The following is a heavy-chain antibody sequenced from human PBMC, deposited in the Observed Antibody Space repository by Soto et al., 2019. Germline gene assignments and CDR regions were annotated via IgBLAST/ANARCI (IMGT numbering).Heavy chain of an antibody. CDR3: AKGAKTSICRYFDY. D-gene: IGHD2-21*02. Sequence: EVHLVESGGGLVQPGRSLRLSCAASGFTFDDFAMNWVRQVPGKGLEWVSSISWNSGNIVYADSVKGRFTISRDSAKNSLYLQLNNLSTEGAAFNYCAKGAKTSICRYFDYWGQGTLVTVSS. V-gene: IGHV3-9*01. J-gene: IGHJ4*02. CDR1: GFTFDDFA. CDR2: ISWNSGNI.